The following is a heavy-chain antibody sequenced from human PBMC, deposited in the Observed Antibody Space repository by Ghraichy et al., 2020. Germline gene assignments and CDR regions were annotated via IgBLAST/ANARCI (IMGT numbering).Heavy chain of an antibody. Sequence: SETLSLTRTVSGGSISSYYWSWIRQPPGKGLEWIGYIYYSGSTNYNPSLKSRVTISVDTSKNQFSLKLSSVTAADTAVYYCAGTQLRVSYDFWSGGHSGMDVWGQGTTVTVSS. CDR1: GGSISSYY. V-gene: IGHV4-59*01. CDR3: AGTQLRVSYDFWSGGHSGMDV. J-gene: IGHJ6*02. CDR2: IYYSGST. D-gene: IGHD3-3*01.